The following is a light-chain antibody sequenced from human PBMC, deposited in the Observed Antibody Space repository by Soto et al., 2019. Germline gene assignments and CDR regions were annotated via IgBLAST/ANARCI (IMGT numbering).Light chain of an antibody. J-gene: IGLJ1*01. V-gene: IGLV1-44*01. CDR2: SNN. CDR1: SSNIGSNT. Sequence: QSVLTQPPSASGTPGQRVTISCSGSSSNIGSNTVNWYQQLPGTAPKLLICSNNQRPSGVPDRFSGSKSGTSASLAISGLQSEDETDYYCAAWDDSLNGYVFGTGSKFTVL. CDR3: AAWDDSLNGYV.